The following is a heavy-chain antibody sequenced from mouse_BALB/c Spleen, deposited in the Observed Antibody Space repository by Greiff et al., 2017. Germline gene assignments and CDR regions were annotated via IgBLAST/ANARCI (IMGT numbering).Heavy chain of an antibody. CDR3: AREGGLRRGNYFDY. V-gene: IGHV1-87*01. CDR1: GYTFTSYW. D-gene: IGHD2-2*01. J-gene: IGHJ2*01. Sequence: QVHVKQSGAELARPGASVKLSCKASGYTFTSYWMQWVKQRPGQGLEWIGAIYPGDGDTRYTQKFKGKATLTADKSSSTAYMQLSSLASEDSAVYYCAREGGLRRGNYFDYWGQGTTLTVSS. CDR2: IYPGDGDT.